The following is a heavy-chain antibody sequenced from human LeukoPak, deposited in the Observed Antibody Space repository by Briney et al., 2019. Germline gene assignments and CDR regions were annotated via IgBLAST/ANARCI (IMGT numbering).Heavy chain of an antibody. CDR1: GGSISSYY. D-gene: IGHD6-19*01. V-gene: IGHV4-59*01. Sequence: SETLSLTCTVSGGSISSYYWSWIRQPPGKGLEWIGYIYYSGSTNYNPSLKSRVTISVDTSKNQFSLKLSSVTAADTAVYYCARGQQWLVGYYYYYMDVWGKGTTVTISS. CDR2: IYYSGST. J-gene: IGHJ6*03. CDR3: ARGQQWLVGYYYYYMDV.